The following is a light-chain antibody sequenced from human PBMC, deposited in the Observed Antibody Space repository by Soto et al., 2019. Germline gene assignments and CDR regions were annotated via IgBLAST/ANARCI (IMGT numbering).Light chain of an antibody. J-gene: IGLJ2*01. CDR2: EAS. Sequence: QSALTQPASVSGSPGQSITISCTGTSSNVGSYNLVSWYQQHPGEAPKLMIYEASKRPSGVSNRFSGSKSGNTASLTISGLQAEDEADYYCCSYAGSDTMIVGGGTKVTVL. CDR3: CSYAGSDTMI. CDR1: SSNVGSYNL. V-gene: IGLV2-23*01.